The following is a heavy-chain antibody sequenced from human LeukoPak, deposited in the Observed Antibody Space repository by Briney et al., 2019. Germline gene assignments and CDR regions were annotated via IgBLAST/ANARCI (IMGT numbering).Heavy chain of an antibody. D-gene: IGHD6-13*01. V-gene: IGHV1-18*01. CDR2: ISAYNGNT. J-gene: IGHJ4*02. Sequence: ASVKVSCKASGYTFTSYGISWVRQAPGQGLEWMGWISAYNGNTNYAQKLQGRVTMTTDTSTSTAYMELRSLRSEDTAVYYCARESAAAGTFAPDYWGQGTRVTVSS. CDR3: ARESAAAGTFAPDY. CDR1: GYTFTSYG.